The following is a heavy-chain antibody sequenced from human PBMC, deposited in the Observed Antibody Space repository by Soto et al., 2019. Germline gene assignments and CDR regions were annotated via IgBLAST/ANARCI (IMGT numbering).Heavy chain of an antibody. CDR2: IKQDGSEK. Sequence: PVGSLRLSCAASGFTFSSYWMSWVRQAPGKGLEWVANIKQDGSEKYYVDSVKGRFTISRDNAKNSLYLQMNSLRAEDTAVYYCAREAANYYDSSGPHDYWGQGTLVTVSS. CDR3: AREAANYYDSSGPHDY. J-gene: IGHJ4*02. V-gene: IGHV3-7*03. CDR1: GFTFSSYW. D-gene: IGHD3-22*01.